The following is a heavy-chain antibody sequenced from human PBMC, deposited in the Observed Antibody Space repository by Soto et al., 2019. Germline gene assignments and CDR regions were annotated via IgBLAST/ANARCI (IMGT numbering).Heavy chain of an antibody. V-gene: IGHV1-8*01. D-gene: IGHD3-9*01. CDR2: VNPNSGDT. Sequence: QVQLVQSGAEVKKPGASVKVSCRASGYTFSSYDIIWVRPAAGQGLEWMGWVNPNSGDTDYAQKFQGRVTMTRDTSIRTAYMELSSLRAEDSAVYYCARKGFLDWFLDFWCQGTLVTVSS. J-gene: IGHJ4*02. CDR3: ARKGFLDWFLDF. CDR1: GYTFSSYD.